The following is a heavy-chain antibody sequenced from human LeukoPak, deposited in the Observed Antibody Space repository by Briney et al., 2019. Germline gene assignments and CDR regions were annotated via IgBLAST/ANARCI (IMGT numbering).Heavy chain of an antibody. Sequence: SETLSLTCTVSGGSISSYYWSWIRQPAGKGLEWIGRIYTSGSTNYNPSLKSRVTISVDTSKNQFSLKLSSVTAADTAVYYCARHRYCSSTSCYPTIREYYFDYWGQGTLVTVSS. D-gene: IGHD2-2*01. CDR2: IYTSGST. CDR1: GGSISSYY. J-gene: IGHJ4*02. CDR3: ARHRYCSSTSCYPTIREYYFDY. V-gene: IGHV4-4*07.